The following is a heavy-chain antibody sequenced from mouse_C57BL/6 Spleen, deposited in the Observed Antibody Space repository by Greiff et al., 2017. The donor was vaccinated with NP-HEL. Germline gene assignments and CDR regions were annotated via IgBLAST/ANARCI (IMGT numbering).Heavy chain of an antibody. CDR3: ARRGTTVVSYFDY. CDR1: GYTFTSYW. V-gene: IGHV1-69*01. D-gene: IGHD1-1*01. Sequence: QVQLQQPGAELVMPGASVKLSCKASGYTFTSYWMHWVKQRPGQGLEWIGEIDPSDSYTNYNQKFKGKSTLTVDKSSSTAYMQLSSLTSEDSAVYYGARRGTTVVSYFDYWGQGTTLTVSS. CDR2: IDPSDSYT. J-gene: IGHJ2*01.